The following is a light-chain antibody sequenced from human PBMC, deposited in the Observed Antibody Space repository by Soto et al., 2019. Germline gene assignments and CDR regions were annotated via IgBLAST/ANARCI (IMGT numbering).Light chain of an antibody. CDR3: CSYAGGSSLV. CDR2: ENN. CDR1: SSDIGTYNL. J-gene: IGLJ3*02. V-gene: IGLV2-23*01. Sequence: QSVLTQPASVSGSPGQSIAISCTGTSSDIGTYNLVSWYQHHPGKAPKAMIYENNKRPAGVSNRFSGSKSGNTASLTISGLQAEDDAVYYCCSYAGGSSLVFGGGTQLTVL.